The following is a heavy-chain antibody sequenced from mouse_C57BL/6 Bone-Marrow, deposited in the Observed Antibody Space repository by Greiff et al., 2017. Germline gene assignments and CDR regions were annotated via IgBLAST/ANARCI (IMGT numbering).Heavy chain of an antibody. CDR1: GFTFSSYT. J-gene: IGHJ2*01. CDR3: ARLIYYYGSSYLYYFDY. V-gene: IGHV5-9*01. Sequence: EVMLVESGGGLVKPGGSLKLSCAASGFTFSSYTMSWVRQTPEKRLEWVATISGGGGNTYYPDSVKGRFTISRDNAKNTLDLQMSSLRSEDTALYYCARLIYYYGSSYLYYFDYWGQGTTLTVSS. D-gene: IGHD1-1*01. CDR2: ISGGGGNT.